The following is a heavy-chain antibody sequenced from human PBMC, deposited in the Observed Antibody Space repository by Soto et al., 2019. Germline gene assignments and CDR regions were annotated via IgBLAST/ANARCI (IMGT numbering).Heavy chain of an antibody. J-gene: IGHJ5*02. CDR2: IWYDGSNK. CDR3: ARDPSPIVVVPAGFDP. Sequence: QVQLVESGGGVVQPGRSLRLSCAASGFTFSSYGMHWVRQAPGKGLEWVAVIWYDGSNKYYADSVKGRFTISRDNSKNTLYLQMNSLRAEETAVYYCARDPSPIVVVPAGFDPWGQGTLVTVSS. D-gene: IGHD2-2*01. V-gene: IGHV3-33*01. CDR1: GFTFSSYG.